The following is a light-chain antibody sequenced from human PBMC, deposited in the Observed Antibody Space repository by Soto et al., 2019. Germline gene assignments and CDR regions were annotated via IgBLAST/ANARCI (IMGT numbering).Light chain of an antibody. J-gene: IGLJ3*02. Sequence: QSALTQPASVSGSPGQSITISCTGTNSDVGSYNFVSWYQQHPGKVPKLIIYEATKRTSGLSNRFFGSKSGNTASLTISGLQAEDEADYYCCSFAGSASWVFGGGTKLTVL. CDR3: CSFAGSASWV. CDR1: NSDVGSYNF. CDR2: EAT. V-gene: IGLV2-23*01.